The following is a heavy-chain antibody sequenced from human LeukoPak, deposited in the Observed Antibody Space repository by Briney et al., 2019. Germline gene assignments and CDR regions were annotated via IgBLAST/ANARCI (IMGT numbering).Heavy chain of an antibody. D-gene: IGHD4-17*01. CDR3: ARGWDGDYYYYYYTDV. CDR1: GSTFSSYS. J-gene: IGHJ6*03. V-gene: IGHV3-48*01. Sequence: GGSLRLSCAASGSTFSSYSMNWVRQAPGKGLEWVSYISSSSSTIHYADSVKGRFTISRDNAKNSLYLQMNSLRAEDTAVYYCARGWDGDYYYYYYTDVWGKGTTVTVSS. CDR2: ISSSSSTI.